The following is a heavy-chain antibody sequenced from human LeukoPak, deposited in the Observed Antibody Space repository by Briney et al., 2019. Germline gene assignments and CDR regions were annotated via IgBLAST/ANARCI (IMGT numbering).Heavy chain of an antibody. CDR3: ARGTAAYNNFWSGYVDQYYYGMDV. Sequence: ASVKVSCKASGYTFIDYYIHWVRQAPGQGLEWMGWIKPKSGGTKYAQKFQGRVTMTRDTSISTAYMDLSRLRSDDTAVFYCARGTAAYNNFWSGYVDQYYYGMDVWGQRTTVTVSS. V-gene: IGHV1-2*02. CDR1: GYTFIDYY. J-gene: IGHJ6*02. D-gene: IGHD3-3*01. CDR2: IKPKSGGT.